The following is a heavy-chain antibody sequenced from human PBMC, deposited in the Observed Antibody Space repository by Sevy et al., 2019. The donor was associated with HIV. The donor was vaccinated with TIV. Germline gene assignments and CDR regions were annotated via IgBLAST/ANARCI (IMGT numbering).Heavy chain of an antibody. Sequence: ASVKVSCKVSGKSLTEFSMHWVRQAPGKGLEWMGSFDPEDGETIYAQKLQGRLTMTEDTSTDTAYMELCRLRSEDTAVYYCATTKDYYETSGSPSDYWGQGTLVTVSS. CDR2: FDPEDGET. V-gene: IGHV1-24*01. D-gene: IGHD3-22*01. J-gene: IGHJ4*02. CDR1: GKSLTEFS. CDR3: ATTKDYYETSGSPSDY.